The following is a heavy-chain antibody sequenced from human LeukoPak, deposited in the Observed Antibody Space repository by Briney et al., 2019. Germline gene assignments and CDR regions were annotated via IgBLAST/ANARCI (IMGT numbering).Heavy chain of an antibody. V-gene: IGHV1-69*05. CDR1: GGTFSSCG. Sequence: SVKVSCKASGGTFSSCGISWVRQAPGQGLEWMGRLIPIFGTANYAQKFQGRVTITTVESTSTAYMELSSLRSEDTAVYYCAAEDSRRYLSYFDYWGQGTLVTVSS. CDR2: LIPIFGTA. J-gene: IGHJ4*02. CDR3: AAEDSRRYLSYFDY. D-gene: IGHD1-26*01.